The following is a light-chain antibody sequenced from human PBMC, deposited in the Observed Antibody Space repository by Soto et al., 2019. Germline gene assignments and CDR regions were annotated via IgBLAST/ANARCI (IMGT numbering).Light chain of an antibody. V-gene: IGKV1-9*01. CDR3: QQLISYPLT. CDR2: ATS. J-gene: IGKJ4*01. CDR1: QGITTY. Sequence: LAQCPSSLSASVGDRVTIAWRASQGITTYLALYQQKPGKAPKLLIYATSTLKSGVPSRFSGSGSGTDFTPTISSLQPEDFATYYCQQLISYPLTFGGGTKVDIK.